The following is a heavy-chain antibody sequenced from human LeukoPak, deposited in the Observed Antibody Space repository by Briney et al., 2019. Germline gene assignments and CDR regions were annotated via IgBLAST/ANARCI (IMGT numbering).Heavy chain of an antibody. CDR3: ASRYFCSSTSCYTFDY. J-gene: IGHJ4*02. D-gene: IGHD2-2*02. CDR2: IYTSGST. V-gene: IGHV4-61*02. Sequence: TSSETLSLTCTVSGGSISSGSYYWSWIRQPAGKGLEWIGRIYTSGSTNYNPSLKSRVTISVDTSKNQFSLKMNSVTAADTAVYYCASRYFCSSTSCYTFDYWGQGTLVTVSS. CDR1: GGSISSGSYY.